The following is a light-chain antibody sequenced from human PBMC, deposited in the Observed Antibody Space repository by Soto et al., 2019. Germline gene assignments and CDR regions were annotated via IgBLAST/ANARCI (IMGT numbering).Light chain of an antibody. V-gene: IGKV3-20*01. CDR1: QSVSSSY. CDR3: KQYGSSPS. Sequence: EIVLTQSPGTLSLSPGERATLSCRASQSVSSSYLAWYQQKPGQAPRLLIYGASSRATGIPDRFSGSGSGTDFTLTISRLDPEDFAVYYCKQYGSSPSVGQGNKVDIK. CDR2: GAS. J-gene: IGKJ1*01.